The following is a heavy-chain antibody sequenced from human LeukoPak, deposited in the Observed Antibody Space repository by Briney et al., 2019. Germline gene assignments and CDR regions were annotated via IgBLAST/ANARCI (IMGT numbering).Heavy chain of an antibody. Sequence: SETLTLTCTVSGGSISSYYWSWIRQSPGKGLEWMGYIYYSGSTNYNPSLKSRVTISVDTSKNQFTLKLSSVTAADTAVYYCAKTCAKTPYYFDFWGQGTLVTVSS. CDR2: IYYSGST. J-gene: IGHJ4*02. V-gene: IGHV4-59*01. CDR1: GGSISSYY. CDR3: AKTCAKTPYYFDF.